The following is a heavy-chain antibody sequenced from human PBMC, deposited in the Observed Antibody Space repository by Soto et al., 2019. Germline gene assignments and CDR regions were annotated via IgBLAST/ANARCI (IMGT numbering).Heavy chain of an antibody. CDR3: ARDRVGVAGHNWCGP. CDR2: IYYSGST. D-gene: IGHD6-19*01. CDR1: GGSISSYY. V-gene: IGHV4-59*01. J-gene: IGHJ5*02. Sequence: SETLSLTCTVSGGSISSYYWSWIRQPPGKGLEWIGYIYYSGSTNYNPSLKSPVTISVYTSKNQFSLKLSSVTAADTAVYYCARDRVGVAGHNWCGPWGQGTRVTVSS.